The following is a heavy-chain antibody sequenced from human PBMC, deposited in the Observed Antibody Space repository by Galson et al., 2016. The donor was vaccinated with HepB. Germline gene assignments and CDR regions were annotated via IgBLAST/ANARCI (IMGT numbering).Heavy chain of an antibody. CDR2: GYGGGGGP. J-gene: IGHJ4*02. D-gene: IGHD6-13*01. CDR1: GFTFSSYA. V-gene: IGHV3-23*01. CDR3: ARCERYGSGWYGKNDY. Sequence: SLRLSCAASGFTFSSYAMTWVRQAPGKGLEWVSAGYGGGGGPHYADSVKGRFTMSRDFSRNKLYLQMNSLRAEDTAVYYCARCERYGSGWYGKNDYWGQGTLVTVSS.